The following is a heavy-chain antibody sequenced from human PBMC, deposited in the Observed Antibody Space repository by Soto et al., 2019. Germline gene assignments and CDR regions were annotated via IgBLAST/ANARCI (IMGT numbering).Heavy chain of an antibody. CDR3: ATDHSRDYYYYGMDV. CDR2: IYSGGST. D-gene: IGHD6-13*01. Sequence: PGGSLRLSCAASGFTVSSNYMSWVRQAPGKGLEWVSVIYSGGSTYYADSVKGRFTISRDNSKNTLYLQMNSLRAEDTAVYYCATDHSRDYYYYGMDVWGQGTTVTVSS. V-gene: IGHV3-53*01. J-gene: IGHJ6*02. CDR1: GFTVSSNY.